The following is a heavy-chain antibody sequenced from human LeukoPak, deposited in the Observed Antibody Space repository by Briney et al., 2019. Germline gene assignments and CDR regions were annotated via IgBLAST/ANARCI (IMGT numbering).Heavy chain of an antibody. D-gene: IGHD3-10*01. CDR1: GFTHINYA. J-gene: IGHJ6*04. CDR3: VKGRMVRGVTYYYYGMDV. V-gene: IGHV3-64D*06. CDR2: ISSNGGST. Sequence: GGALRLSRSASGFTHINYAMHGVRQARGKGLECVSAISSNGGSTYYADSVKGIFTIYRDNSKNTLYTQNSSLRAEYTAVYYCVKGRMVRGVTYYYYGMDVWGKGTTVTVSS.